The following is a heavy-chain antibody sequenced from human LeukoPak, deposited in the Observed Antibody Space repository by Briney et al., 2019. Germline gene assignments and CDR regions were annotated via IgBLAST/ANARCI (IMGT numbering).Heavy chain of an antibody. Sequence: QSGGSLRLSCAASGFTFSSYAMSWVRQAPGKGLEWVSAISGSGGSTYYADSVTGRFTISRDNSKNTLYLQMNSLRAEDTAVYYCVKDQRTNCYGYFQLWGQGTLVTVSS. CDR1: GFTFSSYA. J-gene: IGHJ1*01. CDR2: ISGSGGST. CDR3: VKDQRTNCYGYFQL. D-gene: IGHD2-8*01. V-gene: IGHV3-23*01.